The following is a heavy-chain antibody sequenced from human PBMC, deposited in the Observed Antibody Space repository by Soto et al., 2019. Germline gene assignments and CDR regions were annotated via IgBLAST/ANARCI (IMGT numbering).Heavy chain of an antibody. CDR2: MYYSGYT. D-gene: IGHD6-19*01. CDR3: ARCLSVAGKRLDL. J-gene: IGHJ5*02. Sequence: QVQLQESGPGLVKPSETLSLTCTVSGGSINSDYWSWIRQPPGKGLEWIGYMYYSGYTYYNPSLKSRVTISVVTSKSEFSLKLSSVTVADMAVYYCARCLSVAGKRLDLWGQGTLVTVSS. CDR1: GGSINSDY. V-gene: IGHV4-59*01.